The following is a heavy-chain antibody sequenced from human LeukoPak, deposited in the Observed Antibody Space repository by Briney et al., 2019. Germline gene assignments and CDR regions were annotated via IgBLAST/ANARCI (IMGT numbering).Heavy chain of an antibody. CDR3: ARHTSYYYYGMDV. V-gene: IGHV4-59*08. CDR1: GGSISSHY. Sequence: SETLSLTCTVSGGSISSHYWSWIRQPPGKGLEWIGYIYYSGSTNYNPSLKSRVTISVDTSKNQFSLNLSSVTAADTAVYYCARHTSYYYYGMDVWGQGTTVTVSS. D-gene: IGHD2/OR15-2a*01. J-gene: IGHJ6*02. CDR2: IYYSGST.